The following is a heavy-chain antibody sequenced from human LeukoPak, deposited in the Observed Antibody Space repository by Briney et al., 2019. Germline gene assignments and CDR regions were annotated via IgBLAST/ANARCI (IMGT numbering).Heavy chain of an antibody. V-gene: IGHV1-18*01. CDR1: GYTFTSYG. Sequence: ASVKVSCKASGYTFTSYGISWVRQAPGQGLEWMGWISAYNGNTNYAQKHQGRVTMTTDTSTSTAYMELRSLRSDDTAVYYCARDGSGVAASAFDIWGQGTMVTVSS. J-gene: IGHJ3*02. CDR3: ARDGSGVAASAFDI. D-gene: IGHD2-15*01. CDR2: ISAYNGNT.